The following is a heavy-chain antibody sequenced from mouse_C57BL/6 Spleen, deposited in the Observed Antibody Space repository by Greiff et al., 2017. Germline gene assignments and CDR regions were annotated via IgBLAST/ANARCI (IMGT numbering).Heavy chain of an antibody. J-gene: IGHJ4*01. CDR1: GYTFTDYY. CDR3: ARSTMVRHYAMDY. V-gene: IGHV1-26*01. Sequence: VQLQQSGPELVKPGASVKISCKASGYTFTDYYMNWVKQSHGKSLEWIGDINPNNGGTSYNQKFKGKATLTVDKSSSTAYMELRSLTSEDSAVYYCARSTMVRHYAMDYWGQGTSVTVSS. CDR2: INPNNGGT. D-gene: IGHD2-2*01.